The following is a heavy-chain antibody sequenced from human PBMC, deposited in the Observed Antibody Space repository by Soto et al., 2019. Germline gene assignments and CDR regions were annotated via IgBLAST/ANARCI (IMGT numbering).Heavy chain of an antibody. V-gene: IGHV4-30-2*01. J-gene: IGHJ4*02. Sequence: TLSVRWAVACCSSISGGYSWIWFRQTPGKGLEWIGYIYHSGSTYYNPSLKSRVTISVDRSKNQFSLKLSSVTAADTAVYYCARGQVLAAQHWGQGTLGTVSS. CDR3: ARGQVLAAQH. CDR1: CCSSISGGYS. D-gene: IGHD2-15*01. CDR2: IYHSGST.